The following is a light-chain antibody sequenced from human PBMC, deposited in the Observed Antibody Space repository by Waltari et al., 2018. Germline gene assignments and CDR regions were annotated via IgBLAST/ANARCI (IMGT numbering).Light chain of an antibody. CDR2: GVS. CDR1: QNVSTF. CDR3: QHHLRLPAT. Sequence: LVLTQSPGTLSLSTGERTTLSCRASQNVSTFLDWYQQKPGQAPRLLIYGVSSRATGIPERFSGGGSGTDFSLTISRLEPEDFAVYYCQHHLRLPATFGQGTKVDIK. V-gene: IGKV3-20*01. J-gene: IGKJ1*01.